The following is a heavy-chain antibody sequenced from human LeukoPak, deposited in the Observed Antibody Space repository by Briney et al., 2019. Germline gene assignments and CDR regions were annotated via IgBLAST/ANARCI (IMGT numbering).Heavy chain of an antibody. Sequence: SETLSLTCTVSGGSISSYYWSWIRQPPGKGLEWIGYICYSGSTNYNPSLKSRVTISVDTSKNQFSLKLSSVTAADTAVYYCARDPRYYYDSSGRDWYFDLWGRGTLVTVSS. J-gene: IGHJ2*01. V-gene: IGHV4-59*01. CDR2: ICYSGST. CDR3: ARDPRYYYDSSGRDWYFDL. D-gene: IGHD3-22*01. CDR1: GGSISSYY.